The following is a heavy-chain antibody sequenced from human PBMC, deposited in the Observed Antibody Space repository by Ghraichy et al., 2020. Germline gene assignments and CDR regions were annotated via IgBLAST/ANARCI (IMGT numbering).Heavy chain of an antibody. Sequence: LSLTCAASGFTFSSYAMSWVRQAPGKGLEWVSAISGSGGSTYYADSVKGRFTISRDNSKNTLYLQMNSLRAEDTAVYYCANSPRGDYWGQGTLVTVSS. CDR1: GFTFSSYA. CDR2: ISGSGGST. CDR3: ANSPRGDY. V-gene: IGHV3-23*01. J-gene: IGHJ4*02.